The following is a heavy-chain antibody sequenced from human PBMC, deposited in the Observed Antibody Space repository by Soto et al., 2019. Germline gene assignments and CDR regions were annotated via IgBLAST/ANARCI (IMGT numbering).Heavy chain of an antibody. CDR3: AKIGGVPLG. CDR1: GFTFSSYA. D-gene: IGHD3-3*01. V-gene: IGHV3-23*01. J-gene: IGHJ4*02. CDR2: ISSGGSST. Sequence: PGGSLRLSCAASGFTFSSYAMSWVRQAPGKGLDWVSTISSGGSSTYYADSVKGRFTISRDNSMHTLFLQMNSLRAEDTALYYWAKIGGVPLGWGQGTRVTVS.